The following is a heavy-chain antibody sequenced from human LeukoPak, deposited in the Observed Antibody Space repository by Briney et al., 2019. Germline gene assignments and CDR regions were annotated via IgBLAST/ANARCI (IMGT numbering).Heavy chain of an antibody. D-gene: IGHD3-9*01. CDR3: ARGGGGLTY. CDR2: IHPNSGVT. J-gene: IGHJ4*02. Sequence: ASVKVSCKASGYSFTDYYVHWVRQAPGQGLEWMGWIHPNSGVTKYVQKFQGRVTMTRDTSITTTYMGLSSLTSDDTALYYCARGGGGLTYWGQGTLVTVSS. V-gene: IGHV1-2*02. CDR1: GYSFTDYY.